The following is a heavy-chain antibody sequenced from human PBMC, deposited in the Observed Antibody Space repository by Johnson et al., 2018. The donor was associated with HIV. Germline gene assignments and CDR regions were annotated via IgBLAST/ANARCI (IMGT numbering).Heavy chain of an antibody. CDR1: GFTFSDHY. CDR2: TRNKANSYTT. V-gene: IGHV3-72*01. Sequence: VQLVESGGGVVQPGGSLRLSCAASGFTFSDHYMDWVRQAPGKGLEWVGRTRNKANSYTTEYAASVKGRFTISRDDSKNSLYLQMNSLKTEDTAVYYCTTDLYGDSSSSRDAFDIWGQGTMVTVSS. D-gene: IGHD6-6*01. J-gene: IGHJ3*02. CDR3: TTDLYGDSSSSRDAFDI.